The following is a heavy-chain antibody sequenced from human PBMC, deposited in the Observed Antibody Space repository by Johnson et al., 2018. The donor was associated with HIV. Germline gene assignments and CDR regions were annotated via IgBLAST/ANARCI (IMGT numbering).Heavy chain of an antibody. CDR1: GFTFSSYG. D-gene: IGHD1-26*01. V-gene: IGHV3-30*18. CDR2: ISFSGVKK. J-gene: IGHJ3*02. CDR3: AKDGMGGNYWYAFDI. Sequence: QVQLVESGGGVVQPGRSLRLSCAASGFTFSSYGMAWVRQAPGKGLEWVTVISFSGVKKYYADSVKGRFTISRDNSKGTLYLQMDGLRPEDTAVYYCAKDGMGGNYWYAFDIWGQGTMVTVSS.